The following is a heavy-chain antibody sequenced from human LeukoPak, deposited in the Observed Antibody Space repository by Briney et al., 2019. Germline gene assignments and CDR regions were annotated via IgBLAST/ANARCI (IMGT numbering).Heavy chain of an antibody. CDR1: GGSFSGYY. CDR2: INHSGST. V-gene: IGHV4-34*01. Sequence: PSETLSLTCAVYGGSFSGYYWSWIRQPPGKGLEWIGEINHSGSTNYNPSLKSRVTISVDTSKNQFSLKLSSVTAADTAVYYCARGRVVARLGRWFDPWGQGTLVTVSS. D-gene: IGHD2-15*01. J-gene: IGHJ5*02. CDR3: ARGRVVARLGRWFDP.